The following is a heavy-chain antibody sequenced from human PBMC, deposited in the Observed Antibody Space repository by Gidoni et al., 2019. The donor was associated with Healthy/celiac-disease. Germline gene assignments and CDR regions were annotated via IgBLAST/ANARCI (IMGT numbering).Heavy chain of an antibody. CDR1: GGSISSNW. Sequence: QVQLQESVPGLVKPSGTLSLTCAVSGGSISSNWWSWVRQPPGKGLEWIGEIYHSGSTNYNPSLKSRVTISVDKSKNQFSLKLSSVTAADTAVYYCARILYIVVVPAAMIEGANWFDPWGQGTLVTVSS. J-gene: IGHJ5*02. CDR2: IYHSGST. CDR3: ARILYIVVVPAAMIEGANWFDP. V-gene: IGHV4-4*02. D-gene: IGHD2-2*01.